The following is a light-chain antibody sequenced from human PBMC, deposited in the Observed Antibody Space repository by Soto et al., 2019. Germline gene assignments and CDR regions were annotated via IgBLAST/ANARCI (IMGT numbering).Light chain of an antibody. J-gene: IGKJ1*01. CDR2: DAS. CDR3: QQRSNWLWT. CDR1: QSVRSY. V-gene: IGKV3-11*01. Sequence: EIVLTQSPATLSLSPGERATLSCRASQSVRSYLAWYQQKPGQAPRLLIYDASNRATGIPARFSGSESGTDFTLTSSSLEPEDFAVYYCQQRSNWLWTVGQGTKVEIK.